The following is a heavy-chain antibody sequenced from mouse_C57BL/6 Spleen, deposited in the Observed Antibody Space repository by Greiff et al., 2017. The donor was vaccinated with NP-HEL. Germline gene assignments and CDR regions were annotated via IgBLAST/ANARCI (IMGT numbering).Heavy chain of an antibody. J-gene: IGHJ4*01. CDR3: ARPIYYDYASYYYAMDY. V-gene: IGHV5-17*01. D-gene: IGHD2-4*01. Sequence: EVKLVESGGGLVKPGGSLKLSCAASGFTFSDYGMHWVRQAPEKGLEWVAYISSGSSTIYYADTVKGRVTISRDNAKNTLFLQMTSLRSEDTAMYYCARPIYYDYASYYYAMDYWGQGTSVTVSS. CDR1: GFTFSDYG. CDR2: ISSGSSTI.